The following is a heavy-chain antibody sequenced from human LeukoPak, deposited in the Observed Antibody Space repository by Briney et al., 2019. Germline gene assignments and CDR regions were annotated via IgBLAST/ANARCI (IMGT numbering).Heavy chain of an antibody. V-gene: IGHV1-18*04. CDR3: ARGYIAAAGPYYYGMDV. J-gene: IGHJ6*02. CDR2: ISAYNGNT. D-gene: IGHD6-13*01. Sequence: GASVKVSCKASGYTFTGYYMHWVRQAPGQGLEWMGLISAYNGNTNYAQKLQGRVTMTTDTSTSTAYMELRSLRSDDTAVYYCARGYIAAAGPYYYGMDVWGQGTTVTVSS. CDR1: GYTFTGYY.